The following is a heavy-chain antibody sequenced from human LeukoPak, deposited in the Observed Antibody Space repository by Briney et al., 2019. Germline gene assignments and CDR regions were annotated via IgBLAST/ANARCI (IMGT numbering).Heavy chain of an antibody. J-gene: IGHJ3*02. CDR1: GGSISSYY. V-gene: IGHV4-4*07. D-gene: IGHD6-19*01. Sequence: SETLSLTCTVSGGSISSYYWSWIRQPAGKGLEWIGRIYTSGSTNYNPSLKSRVTMSVDTSKNQFSLKLSSVTAADTAVYYCARHKYSSGWPPEGAFDIWGQGTMVTVSS. CDR2: IYTSGST. CDR3: ARHKYSSGWPPEGAFDI.